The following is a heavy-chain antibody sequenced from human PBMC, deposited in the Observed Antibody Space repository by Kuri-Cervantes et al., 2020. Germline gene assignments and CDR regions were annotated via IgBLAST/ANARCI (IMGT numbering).Heavy chain of an antibody. CDR2: IYYSGNT. CDR3: ARGRGSSVTGFDY. V-gene: IGHV4-39*07. D-gene: IGHD6-6*01. Sequence: SETLSLTCTVSGGSISSSSYYWGWIRQPPGKGLEWIGSIYYSGNTDYNSSLKSRVTISVHTSTNQFSLKLNSVTAADTAVYFCARGRGSSVTGFDYWGQGTLVTVSS. CDR1: GGSISSSSYY. J-gene: IGHJ4*02.